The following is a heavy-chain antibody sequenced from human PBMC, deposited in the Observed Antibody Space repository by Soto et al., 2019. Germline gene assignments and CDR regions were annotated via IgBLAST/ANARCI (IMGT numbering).Heavy chain of an antibody. CDR3: ARDGSHRITIFGVVKIYYYGMDV. Sequence: SETLSLTCAVYGGSFSGYYWSWIRQPPGKGLEWIGEINHSGSTNYNPSLKSRVTISVDTSKNQFSLKLSSVTAADTAVYYCARDGSHRITIFGVVKIYYYGMDVWGQGTTVTVSS. V-gene: IGHV4-34*01. D-gene: IGHD3-3*01. J-gene: IGHJ6*02. CDR1: GGSFSGYY. CDR2: INHSGST.